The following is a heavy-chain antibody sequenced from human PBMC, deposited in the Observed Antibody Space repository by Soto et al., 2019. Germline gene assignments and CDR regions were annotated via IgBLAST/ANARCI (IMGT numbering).Heavy chain of an antibody. D-gene: IGHD6-6*01. Sequence: QVQLVQSGAEVKKPGSSVKVSCKASGGTFSSYAISWVRQAPGQGLEWMGGIIPIFGTANYAQKFQGRVTITADESTSTAYMELSSLRSEDTAVYYCARRGSSSSSGSEQYYYYYYGMGVWGQGTTVTVSS. CDR3: ARRGSSSSSGSEQYYYYYYGMGV. V-gene: IGHV1-69*01. CDR2: IIPIFGTA. CDR1: GGTFSSYA. J-gene: IGHJ6*02.